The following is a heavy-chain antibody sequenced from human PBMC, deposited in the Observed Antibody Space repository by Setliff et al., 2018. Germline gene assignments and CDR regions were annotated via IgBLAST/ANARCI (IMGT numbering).Heavy chain of an antibody. D-gene: IGHD2-8*02. V-gene: IGHV4-59*08. J-gene: IGHJ4*02. CDR2: ISYTGST. CDR1: GDSIFDNY. CDR3: ARLSPYNTGPPFDY. Sequence: SLTCSVSGDSIFDNYWSWIRQSPGRGLEWIAYISYTGSTNYNPSLKSRVTISLDTSKNHFSLNLRSVTAADTAVYYCARLSPYNTGPPFDYWGQGTLVTSPQ.